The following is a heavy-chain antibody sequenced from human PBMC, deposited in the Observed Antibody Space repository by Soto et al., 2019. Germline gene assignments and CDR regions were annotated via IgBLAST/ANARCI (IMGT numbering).Heavy chain of an antibody. CDR2: ITGNSEYK. CDR3: ARSGELLQTFDS. J-gene: IGHJ4*02. CDR1: GVSFSDYS. Sequence: GSLSLSCVVSGVSFSDYSMNWVRQAPGKGLEWVSLITGNSEYKYYAGSVKGRFTVSRDNAKNSLYLQMNSLTVEDTAVYYCARSGELLQTFDSWGQGTLVTVSS. D-gene: IGHD1-26*01. V-gene: IGHV3-21*06.